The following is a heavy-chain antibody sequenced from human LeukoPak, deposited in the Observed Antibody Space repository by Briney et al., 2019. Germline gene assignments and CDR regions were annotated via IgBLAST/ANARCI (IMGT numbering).Heavy chain of an antibody. CDR2: MNPNNGNR. Sequence: ASVKVSCKASGYTFSSYDINWVRQATGQGLEWMGWMNPNNGNRGYAQKFQGRVTITRNTSISTAYMELSSLRSDDTAVYYCARGRTYDFSSGYYGFYYYMDVWGEGTTVTVSS. CDR1: GYTFSSYD. D-gene: IGHD3-3*01. CDR3: ARGRTYDFSSGYYGFYYYMDV. V-gene: IGHV1-8*03. J-gene: IGHJ6*03.